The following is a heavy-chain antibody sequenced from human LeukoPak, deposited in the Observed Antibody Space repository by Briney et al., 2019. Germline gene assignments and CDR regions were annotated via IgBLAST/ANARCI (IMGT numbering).Heavy chain of an antibody. Sequence: GGSLRLSCAASGFTFDDYAMHWVRQAPGRGLEWVSGISWNSGSIGYADSVKGRFTIFRDNAKNSLYLQMNSLRAEDTALYYCAKLPSPPSEQYLDYWGQGTLVTVSS. CDR2: ISWNSGSI. V-gene: IGHV3-9*01. CDR1: GFTFDDYA. CDR3: AKLPSPPSEQYLDY. J-gene: IGHJ4*02. D-gene: IGHD4-11*01.